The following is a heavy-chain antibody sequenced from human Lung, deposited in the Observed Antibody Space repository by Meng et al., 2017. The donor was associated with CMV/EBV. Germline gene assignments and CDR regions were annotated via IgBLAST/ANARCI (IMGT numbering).Heavy chain of an antibody. D-gene: IGHD3-10*01. CDR3: TRVFGSGSQRYGGYYGMDF. V-gene: IGHV3-53*01. J-gene: IGHJ6*02. CDR2: IYSGGTT. Sequence: GGSXRLXCAASDFXVSSNYMSWVRQAPGKGLEWVSLIYSGGTTYYTDSVKGRFTISRDNSKNTLYLKMNSLRAEDTAVDYCTRVFGSGSQRYGGYYGMDFXGQGXTVTVSS. CDR1: DFXVSSNY.